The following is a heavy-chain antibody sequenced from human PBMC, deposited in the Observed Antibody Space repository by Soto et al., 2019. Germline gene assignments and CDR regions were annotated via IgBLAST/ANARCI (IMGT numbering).Heavy chain of an antibody. CDR3: ARYGIVVAGTSYTTPDWFDP. CDR1: GYTFTSYG. D-gene: IGHD6-19*01. V-gene: IGHV1-18*01. J-gene: IGHJ5*02. Sequence: ASVKVSCKASGYTFTSYGISWVRQAPGQGRERMRWISAYNGNTNYAQKLQGRVTMTTDTSTSTAYMELRSLRSDDTAVYYCARYGIVVAGTSYTTPDWFDPWGKGTLVTVSS. CDR2: ISAYNGNT.